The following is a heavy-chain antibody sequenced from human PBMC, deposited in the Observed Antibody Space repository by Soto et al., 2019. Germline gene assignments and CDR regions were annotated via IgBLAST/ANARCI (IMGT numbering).Heavy chain of an antibody. CDR3: ARGLPLWFGELFTNYFDY. Sequence: GASVKVSCKASGYTFTSYYMHWVRQAPGQGLEWMGIINPSGGSTSYAQKFQGRVTMTRDTSTSTVYMELSSLRSEDTAVYYCARGLPLWFGELFTNYFDYWGQGTLVTVSS. V-gene: IGHV1-46*01. CDR2: INPSGGST. J-gene: IGHJ4*02. CDR1: GYTFTSYY. D-gene: IGHD3-10*01.